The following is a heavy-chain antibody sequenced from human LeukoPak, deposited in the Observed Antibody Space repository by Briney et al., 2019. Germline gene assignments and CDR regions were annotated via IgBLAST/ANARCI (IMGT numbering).Heavy chain of an antibody. CDR3: AKDFLSSGGYNKGAFDI. V-gene: IGHV3-9*01. CDR1: GFTFDGYA. Sequence: GGSLRLSCAASGFTFDGYAMHWVRQAPGKGLDGVSGISWYSGSIGYADSVKGRFTISRDKAKNSLYLQMNSLRAEDTAWYYCAKDFLSSGGYNKGAFDIWGQGTIVTVSS. CDR2: ISWYSGSI. J-gene: IGHJ3*02. D-gene: IGHD6-19*01.